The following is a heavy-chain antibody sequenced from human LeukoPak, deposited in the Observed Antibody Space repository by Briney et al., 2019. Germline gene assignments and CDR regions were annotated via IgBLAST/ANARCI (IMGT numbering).Heavy chain of an antibody. CDR2: ISYDGSNK. Sequence: GGSLRLSCAASGFTVSSNYMAWVRQPPGKGLEWVAVISYDGSNKYYADSVKGRFTISRDNSKNTLYLQMNSLKTEDTAVYYCTTDSSSWMRGYWGQGTLVTVSS. D-gene: IGHD6-13*01. CDR3: TTDSSSWMRGY. CDR1: GFTVSSNY. J-gene: IGHJ4*02. V-gene: IGHV3-30-3*01.